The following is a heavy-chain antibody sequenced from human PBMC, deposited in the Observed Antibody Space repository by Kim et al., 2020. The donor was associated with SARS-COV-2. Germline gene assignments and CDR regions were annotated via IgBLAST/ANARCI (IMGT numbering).Heavy chain of an antibody. CDR1: GGSVSDPTYY. D-gene: IGHD2-21*02. V-gene: IGHV4-39*07. CDR3: ARVKGRYCGGDCYFAFDI. Sequence: SETLSLTCAVSGGSVSDPTYYWGWIRQPPGKGLEWIGSIYYAGDTFYNPSLKSRVTISVDMSKNQFSLKLSSVTAADTAVYYCARVKGRYCGGDCYFAFDIWGQGPMATVSS. CDR2: IYYAGDT. J-gene: IGHJ3*02.